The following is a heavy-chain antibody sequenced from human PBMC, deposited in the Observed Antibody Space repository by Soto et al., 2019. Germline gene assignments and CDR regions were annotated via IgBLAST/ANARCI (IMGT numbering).Heavy chain of an antibody. D-gene: IGHD4-17*01. CDR1: GYIFTKYG. CDR3: ARDVPTVTTGGPDY. Sequence: QVQLVQSGAEVKKPGASVKVSCKASGYIFTKYGISWVRQAPGQGLEWMGWISAYNGNTNYAQKLQGRVTMTTDTSTSTAYMELMSLTSDDTAVDYCARDVPTVTTGGPDYWGQGSRVTVSS. CDR2: ISAYNGNT. V-gene: IGHV1-18*01. J-gene: IGHJ4*02.